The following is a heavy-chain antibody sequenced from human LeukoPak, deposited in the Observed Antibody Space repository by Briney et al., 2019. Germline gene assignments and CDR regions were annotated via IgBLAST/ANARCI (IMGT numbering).Heavy chain of an antibody. CDR1: GGSISSTIYY. CDR3: ASIFSTGWDNTVKD. CDR2: IYYSGIT. J-gene: IGHJ4*02. V-gene: IGHV4-39*01. Sequence: PSETLSLTCTVSGGSISSTIYYWVWIRQPPGKGLEWIGSIYYSGITFHNPSLKSRVTLSVDTSKNQFSLKLRSVTDADTAIYYCASIFSTGWDNTVKDWGQGTLVIVSS. D-gene: IGHD1/OR15-1a*01.